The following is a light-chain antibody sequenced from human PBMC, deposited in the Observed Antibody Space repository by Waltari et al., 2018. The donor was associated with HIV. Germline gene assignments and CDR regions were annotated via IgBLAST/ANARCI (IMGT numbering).Light chain of an antibody. J-gene: IGLJ2*01. Sequence: SYVLTQPPSVSVAPGQTATMTSGGDNIGAKSVHWYQQKPGQAPVLVVYDDGDRPSEIPERFSGSNSGNTATLTIRRVEAGDEADYYCQVWDSSSDHVVFGGGTKVTVL. CDR3: QVWDSSSDHVV. CDR2: DDG. V-gene: IGLV3-21*02. CDR1: NIGAKS.